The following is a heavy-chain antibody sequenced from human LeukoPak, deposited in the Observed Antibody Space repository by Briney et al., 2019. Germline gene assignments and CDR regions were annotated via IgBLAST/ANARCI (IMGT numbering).Heavy chain of an antibody. J-gene: IGHJ4*02. CDR1: GYPFATYW. D-gene: IGHD2-2*01. V-gene: IGHV5-51*01. CDR3: VRHLSDITSCPNY. CDR2: FYPGDSRT. Sequence: GEPLKISCKGSGYPFATYWIAWVRQMPGKGLELMGFFYPGDSRTTYSPSFQGQVTISADKAIRTAYLQWTSLKASDTAIYYCVRHLSDITSCPNYWGRGTLITVAS.